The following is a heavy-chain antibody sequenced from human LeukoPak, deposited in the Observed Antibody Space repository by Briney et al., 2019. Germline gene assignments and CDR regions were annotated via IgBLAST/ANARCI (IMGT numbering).Heavy chain of an antibody. J-gene: IGHJ5*02. V-gene: IGHV4-34*01. CDR1: GGSFSGYY. Sequence: KPSETLSLTCAVYGGSFSGYYWSWIRQPPGKGLEWIGEINHSGSTNYNPSLKSRVTISVDTSKNQFSLKLSSVTAADTAVYYCARSAIRTTVTTGRPRHFDPWGQGTLVTVSS. D-gene: IGHD4-11*01. CDR2: INHSGST. CDR3: ARSAIRTTVTTGRPRHFDP.